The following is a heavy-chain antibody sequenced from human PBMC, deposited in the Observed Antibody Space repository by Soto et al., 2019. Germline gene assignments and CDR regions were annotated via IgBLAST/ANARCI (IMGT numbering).Heavy chain of an antibody. Sequence: EVQLLESGGALVRPGGSLRLSCAASGFTFSNYAMTWVRQPPGMGLEWVSVISGSGGSADYADSVQGRFTISRDNSENTLYLQMNILRAEDTAIYFCVREGSGWYSRGSFDVWGRGTMVTVSS. J-gene: IGHJ3*01. CDR1: GFTFSNYA. D-gene: IGHD6-19*01. CDR3: VREGSGWYSRGSFDV. V-gene: IGHV3-23*01. CDR2: ISGSGGSA.